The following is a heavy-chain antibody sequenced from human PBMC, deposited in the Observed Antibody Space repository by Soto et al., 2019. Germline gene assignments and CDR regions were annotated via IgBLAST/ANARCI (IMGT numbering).Heavy chain of an antibody. CDR3: ARDPGAKYCSGSSCSPD. CDR1: GFTFSSYS. J-gene: IGHJ4*02. V-gene: IGHV3-48*01. D-gene: IGHD2-15*01. Sequence: EVQLVESGGGLVQPGGSLRLSCAASGFTFSSYSMNWVRQAPGKGLEWVSYISSSSSTIYYADSVKGRFTISRDNAKNSLYMQMNSLRAEHTAVYYCARDPGAKYCSGSSCSPDWGQGTLVTVSS. CDR2: ISSSSSTI.